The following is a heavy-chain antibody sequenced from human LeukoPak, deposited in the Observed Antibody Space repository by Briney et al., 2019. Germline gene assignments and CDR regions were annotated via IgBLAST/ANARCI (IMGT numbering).Heavy chain of an antibody. CDR3: ARRPDYYGSDFDY. CDR1: GFTFSSYS. Sequence: PGGSLRLSCAASGFTFSSYSMNWVRQAPGKGLEWVSSISSSSSYIYYADSVKGRFTISRDNAKNSLYLQMNSLRAEDTAVYYCARRPDYYGSDFDYWGQGTLVTVSS. J-gene: IGHJ4*02. V-gene: IGHV3-21*01. D-gene: IGHD3-10*01. CDR2: ISSSSSYI.